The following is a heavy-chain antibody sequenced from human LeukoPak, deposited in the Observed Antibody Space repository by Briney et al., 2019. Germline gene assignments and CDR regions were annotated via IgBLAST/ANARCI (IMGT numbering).Heavy chain of an antibody. CDR2: IYYSGTT. Sequence: SETLSLTCTVSGGSITSHYWSWIRQPPGKGLEWIGYIYYSGTTNYNPSLKSRVTISVDTSKNQFSLKLSSVTAADTAVYYGASGAVTTHDYWGQGTLVTVSS. D-gene: IGHD4-11*01. CDR1: GGSITSHY. J-gene: IGHJ4*02. V-gene: IGHV4-59*08. CDR3: ASGAVTTHDY.